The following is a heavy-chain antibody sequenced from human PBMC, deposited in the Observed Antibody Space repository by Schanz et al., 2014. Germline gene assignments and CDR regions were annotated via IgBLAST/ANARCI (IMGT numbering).Heavy chain of an antibody. CDR3: ARGRGFYDY. CDR2: MNPDSGNT. CDR1: GYTFTSYD. J-gene: IGHJ4*02. Sequence: VQLVQSGAEVKRPGASVRVSCKASGYTFTSYDFNWVRQAPGQGLEWMGWMNPDSGNTGYAQKFQGRVTMTADTSTSTAYMDLRSLRSDDTAVHYCARGRGFYDYWGQGTLVTVSS. V-gene: IGHV1-8*01. D-gene: IGHD3-10*01.